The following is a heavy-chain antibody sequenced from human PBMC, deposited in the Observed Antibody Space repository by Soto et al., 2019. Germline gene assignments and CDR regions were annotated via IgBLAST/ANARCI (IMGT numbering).Heavy chain of an antibody. CDR3: AISRHALAAAGRRENWFDP. V-gene: IGHV1-8*02. J-gene: IGHJ5*02. CDR2: INPNSGNT. D-gene: IGHD6-13*01. CDR1: GYTFTHYY. Sequence: ASVKVSCKASGYTFTHYYIHWVRQAPGQGLEWMGIINPNSGNTGYAQKFQGRVTMTRNTSISTAYMELSSLRSEDTAVYYCAISRHALAAAGRRENWFDPWGQGTLVTVSS.